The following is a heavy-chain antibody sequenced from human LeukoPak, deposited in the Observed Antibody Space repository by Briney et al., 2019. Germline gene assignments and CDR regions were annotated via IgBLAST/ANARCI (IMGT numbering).Heavy chain of an antibody. J-gene: IGHJ3*02. CDR2: IYYSGST. Sequence: SPSETLSLTCTVSGGSISSYYWSWLRQPPGKGLEWIGYIYYSGSTNYNPSLKSRVTISVDKSKNQFSLKLSSVTAADTAVYYCASVRGVIIRGAFDIWGQGTMVTVSS. V-gene: IGHV4-59*12. CDR1: GGSISSYY. D-gene: IGHD3-10*02. CDR3: ASVRGVIIRGAFDI.